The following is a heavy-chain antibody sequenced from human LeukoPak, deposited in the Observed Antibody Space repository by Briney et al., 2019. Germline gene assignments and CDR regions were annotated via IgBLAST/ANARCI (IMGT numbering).Heavy chain of an antibody. CDR3: ARDPIHRDDYNAE. Sequence: PSETLSLTCTVSGPSISNFYWSWIRQPPGRGLEWVGSINYSGTTNYNPALKSLVTMSIDTSKNPGSLKLNSVTAADTAVYYCARDPIHRDDYNAEWGQGVLVSVSS. V-gene: IGHV4-59*01. CDR2: INYSGTT. CDR1: GPSISNFY. D-gene: IGHD5-24*01. J-gene: IGHJ4*02.